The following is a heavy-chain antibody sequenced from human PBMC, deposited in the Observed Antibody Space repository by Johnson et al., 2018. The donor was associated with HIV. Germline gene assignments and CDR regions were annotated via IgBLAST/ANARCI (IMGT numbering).Heavy chain of an antibody. Sequence: QVLLVESGGGVVQPGRSLRLSCVASGFTFHSYAMHWVRQAPGKGLEWVAVISYDGNNRYYVDSVKGRFTISRDNSKNSLYLQMNSLRAGDTAVYYCTRVARGDSSGHDAFDICGQGTMVTVSS. CDR3: TRVARGDSSGHDAFDI. J-gene: IGHJ3*02. CDR1: GFTFHSYA. D-gene: IGHD3-22*01. V-gene: IGHV3-30*14. CDR2: ISYDGNNR.